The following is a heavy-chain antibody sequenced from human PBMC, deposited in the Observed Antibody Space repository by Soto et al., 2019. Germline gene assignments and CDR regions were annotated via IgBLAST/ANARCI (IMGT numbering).Heavy chain of an antibody. CDR3: ARYDFWSGYYFY. Sequence: LETLSLTCAVYGGSFSGYYWSWIRQPPGKGLEWIGEINHSGSTNYNPSLKSRVTISVDTSKNQFSLKLSSVTAADTAVYYCARYDFWSGYYFYWGQGTLVTVSS. CDR2: INHSGST. CDR1: GGSFSGYY. J-gene: IGHJ4*02. D-gene: IGHD3-3*01. V-gene: IGHV4-34*01.